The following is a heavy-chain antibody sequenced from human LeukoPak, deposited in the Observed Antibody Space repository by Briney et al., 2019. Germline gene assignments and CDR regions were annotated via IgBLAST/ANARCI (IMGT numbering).Heavy chain of an antibody. CDR3: ARDYPVYVDDISTGYSHFDY. D-gene: IGHD3-9*01. CDR2: IWYDGSNK. CDR1: GFTFSSYG. Sequence: GRSLRLSCAASGFTFSSYGMHWVRQAPGKGLEWVAVIWYDGSNKYYADSVKGRFTISRDNSKNTLYLQMNSLRAEDTAVYYCARDYPVYVDDISTGYSHFDYWGQGTLVTVSS. V-gene: IGHV3-33*01. J-gene: IGHJ4*02.